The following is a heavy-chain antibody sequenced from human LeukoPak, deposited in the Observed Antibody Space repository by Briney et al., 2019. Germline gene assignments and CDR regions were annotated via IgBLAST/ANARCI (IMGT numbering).Heavy chain of an antibody. J-gene: IGHJ3*02. CDR3: ARGGSYLSAFDI. CDR1: GFTFEDFG. D-gene: IGHD1-26*01. V-gene: IGHV3-23*01. Sequence: PGGSLRLSCAASGFTFEDFGMSWVRQVPGKGLECVSATSSSDAGTYCADSVRGRFTISRDNSKNTLYLQMNSLRAEDTAVYYCARGGSYLSAFDIWGQGTMVTVSS. CDR2: TSSSDAGT.